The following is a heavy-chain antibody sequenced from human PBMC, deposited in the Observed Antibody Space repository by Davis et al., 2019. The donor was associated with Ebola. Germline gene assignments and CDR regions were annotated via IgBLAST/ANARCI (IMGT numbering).Heavy chain of an antibody. J-gene: IGHJ4*02. Sequence: GESLKISCAASGFTFSSYGMHWVRQAPGKGLEWVAVIWYDGSNKYYADSVKGRFTISRDNSKNTLYLQMNSLRAEDTAVYYCARESRVRGYDSRFVFDYWGLGTLVTVSS. CDR3: ARESRVRGYDSRFVFDY. V-gene: IGHV3-33*01. CDR1: GFTFSSYG. CDR2: IWYDGSNK. D-gene: IGHD3-22*01.